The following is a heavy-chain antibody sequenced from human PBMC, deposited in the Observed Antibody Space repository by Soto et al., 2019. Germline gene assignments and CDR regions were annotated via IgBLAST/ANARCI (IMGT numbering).Heavy chain of an antibody. J-gene: IGHJ5*02. CDR1: GGSISSGGYY. Sequence: SETLSLTCTVSGGSISSGGYYWSWIRQHPGKGLEWIGYIYYSGSTYYNPSLKRRVTISADTSKNQFSLKLSSVTAADPAVYYCAGVEVGGVPGRGRMAGRFDPWGQGTLVTVSS. CDR2: IYYSGST. D-gene: IGHD3-16*01. V-gene: IGHV4-31*03. CDR3: AGVEVGGVPGRGRMAGRFDP.